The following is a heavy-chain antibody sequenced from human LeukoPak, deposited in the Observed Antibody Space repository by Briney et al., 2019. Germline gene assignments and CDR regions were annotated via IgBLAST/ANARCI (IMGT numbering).Heavy chain of an antibody. D-gene: IGHD1-26*01. CDR1: GYTFTSYA. V-gene: IGHV1-46*01. CDR3: ARDNSVGETAWWFDP. Sequence: GASVKVSCKASGYTFTSYAMNWVRQAPGQGLEWMGFINPSGSSAAYAQKFQGRLTMTRDMFTSTDYMELTSLTSDDTAVYYCARDNSVGETAWWFDPWGQGTLVTISS. J-gene: IGHJ5*02. CDR2: INPSGSSA.